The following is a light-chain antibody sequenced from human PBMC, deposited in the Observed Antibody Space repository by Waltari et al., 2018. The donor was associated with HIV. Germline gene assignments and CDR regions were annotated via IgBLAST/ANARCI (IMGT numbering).Light chain of an antibody. J-gene: IGLJ2*01. CDR2: ANT. V-gene: IGLV1-44*01. Sequence: QSVLTQPPSASGTPGQSVTISCSGSNSNIGEYPVNWYHHVPGTAPKLVIYANTPRPAGVPARFSGSQSGTSASLAISGLRSEDEGYYYCAAWDDTLYGLFGGGTKLTVL. CDR1: NSNIGEYP. CDR3: AAWDDTLYGL.